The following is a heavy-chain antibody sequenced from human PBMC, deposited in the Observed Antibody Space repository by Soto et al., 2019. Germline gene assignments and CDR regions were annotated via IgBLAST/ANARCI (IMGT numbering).Heavy chain of an antibody. CDR3: ARDRYYDSSGYYPPQYYYYGMDV. V-gene: IGHV4-31*03. CDR2: IYYSGST. D-gene: IGHD3-22*01. Sequence: PSETLSLTCTVSGGSISSGGYYWSWIRQHPGKGLEWIGYIYYSGSTYYNPSLKSRVTISVDTSKNQFSLKLSSVTAADTAVYYCARDRYYDSSGYYPPQYYYYGMDVWGQGTTVTVSS. CDR1: GGSISSGGYY. J-gene: IGHJ6*02.